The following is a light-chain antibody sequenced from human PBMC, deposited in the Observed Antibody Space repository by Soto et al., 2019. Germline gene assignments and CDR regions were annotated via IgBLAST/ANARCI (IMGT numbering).Light chain of an antibody. CDR1: QSISRY. CDR3: QQYGNSPMYS. V-gene: IGKV1-39*01. J-gene: IGKJ2*03. CDR2: AAS. Sequence: DIQMTQSPSSLSASVGDRVTITCRASQSISRYLNWYQQKPGKAPNLLISAASTLQSGVPSRFSGSGSGTDFTLTISSLQPEDFAVYYCQQYGNSPMYSFGQGTKLEIK.